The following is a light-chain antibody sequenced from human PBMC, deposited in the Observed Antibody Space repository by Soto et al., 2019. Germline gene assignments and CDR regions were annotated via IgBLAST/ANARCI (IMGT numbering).Light chain of an antibody. CDR3: TSYTSDSTYV. CDR2: DVS. Sequence: QSVLTQPASVSGSPGQSITISCTGTSTDVGRYNYVFWYQQHPGKAPKLMVYDVSNRPSWVFNRFSGSKSGITASLTISGLQAEDEADYYCTSYTSDSTYVFGTGTKVTVL. V-gene: IGLV2-14*01. CDR1: STDVGRYNY. J-gene: IGLJ1*01.